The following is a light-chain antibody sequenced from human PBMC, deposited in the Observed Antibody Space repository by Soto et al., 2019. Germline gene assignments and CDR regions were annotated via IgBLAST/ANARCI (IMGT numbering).Light chain of an antibody. CDR2: MTN. J-gene: IGLJ1*01. V-gene: IGLV1-47*01. CDR3: AAWDDSLGAYV. CDR1: WYNIGKNL. Sequence: QSVLTQPPSASGTPGQTVTISCSGGWYNIGKNLGYWYQQLPGTAPKLLIYMTNQRPSGVPDRFSGSKSGSSASLAVSGLRSEDEAVYYCAAWDDSLGAYVFGTRTKVTVL.